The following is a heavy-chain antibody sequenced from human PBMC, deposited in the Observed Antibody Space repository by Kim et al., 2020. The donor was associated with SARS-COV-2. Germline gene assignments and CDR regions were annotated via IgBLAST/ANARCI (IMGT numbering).Heavy chain of an antibody. CDR2: T. Sequence: TYYNPSLKSRVTISVDTSKNQFSLKLSSVTAADTAVYYCARGDFRMGFDIWGQGTMVTVSS. V-gene: IGHV4-39*01. CDR3: ARGDFRMGFDI. D-gene: IGHD3-3*01. J-gene: IGHJ3*02.